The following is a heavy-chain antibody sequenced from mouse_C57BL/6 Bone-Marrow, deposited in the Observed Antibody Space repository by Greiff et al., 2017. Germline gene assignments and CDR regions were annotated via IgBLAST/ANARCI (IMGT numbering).Heavy chain of an antibody. V-gene: IGHV8-12*01. J-gene: IGHJ2*01. CDR1: GFSLSTSGMG. CDR3: ARSFITTVVPYYFDY. D-gene: IGHD1-1*01. CDR2: IYWDDDK. Sequence: QVTLNESGPGILQSSQTLSLTCSFSGFSLSTSGMGVSWIRQPSGKGLEWLAHIYWDDDKRYNPSLKSRLTISKDTSRNQVFLKITSVDTADTATYYCARSFITTVVPYYFDYWGQGTTLTVSS.